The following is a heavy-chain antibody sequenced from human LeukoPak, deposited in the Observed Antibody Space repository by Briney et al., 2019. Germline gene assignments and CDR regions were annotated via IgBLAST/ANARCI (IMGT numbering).Heavy chain of an antibody. CDR3: AKDRVVYRGDYFDY. V-gene: IGHV3-30*18. CDR1: GFTFSSYG. Sequence: GRSLRLSCAASGFTFSSYGMHWVRQAPGKGLEWVAVISYDRSNKYYADSVKGRFTISRDNSKNTLYLQMNSLRAEDTAVYYCAKDRVVYRGDYFDYWGQGTLVTVSS. D-gene: IGHD2-2*02. CDR2: ISYDRSNK. J-gene: IGHJ4*02.